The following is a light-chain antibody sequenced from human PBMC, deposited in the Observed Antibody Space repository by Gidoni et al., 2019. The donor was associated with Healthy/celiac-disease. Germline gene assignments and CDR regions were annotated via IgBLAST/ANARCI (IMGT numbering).Light chain of an antibody. CDR1: SSDVGGYNY. Sequence: QSALPQPASVSGSPGQSITISCTGTSSDVGGYNYVSWYQQHPGKAPKLMIYDVSNRPSGVSNRFFGSKSGNTASLTISGLQAEDEADYYCSSYTSSSTLFGGGTKLTVL. CDR3: SSYTSSSTL. V-gene: IGLV2-14*01. CDR2: DVS. J-gene: IGLJ2*01.